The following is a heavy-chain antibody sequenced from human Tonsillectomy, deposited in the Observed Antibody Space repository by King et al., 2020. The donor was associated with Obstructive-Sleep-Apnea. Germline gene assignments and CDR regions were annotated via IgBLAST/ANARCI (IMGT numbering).Heavy chain of an antibody. D-gene: IGHD3-10*01. CDR3: AKVGGSGSYYGYYFDY. V-gene: IGHV3-30*18. J-gene: IGHJ4*02. CDR1: GFIFISYG. Sequence: VQLVESGGGVVQPGRSPRLSWAASGFIFISYGMHWVRQAPGKGLEGVAVISYDGSNKYYADSVKGRFTISSENSKNPLYLQMNSLRAEDTAVYYCAKVGGSGSYYGYYFDYWGQGTLVTVSS. CDR2: ISYDGSNK.